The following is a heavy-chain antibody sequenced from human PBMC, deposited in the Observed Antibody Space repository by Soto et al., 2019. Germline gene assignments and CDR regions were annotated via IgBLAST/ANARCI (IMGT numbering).Heavy chain of an antibody. J-gene: IGHJ4*02. D-gene: IGHD1-26*01. CDR2: IYYSGST. CDR1: GGSISSNYYY. V-gene: IGHV4-39*01. CDR3: ARPSGSYLYYFDY. Sequence: SETLSLTCTVSGGSISSNYYYWGWIRQPPGKGLEWIGSIYYSGSTYYNPSLKSRVTLSVDTSKNQFSLKLSSVTAADTAVYYCARPSGSYLYYFDYWGQGTLVTVSS.